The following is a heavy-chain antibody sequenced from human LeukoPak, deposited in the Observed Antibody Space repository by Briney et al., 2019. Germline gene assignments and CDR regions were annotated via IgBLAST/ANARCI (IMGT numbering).Heavy chain of an antibody. CDR3: ARVLYGDYDY. CDR2: INHSGST. J-gene: IGHJ4*02. Sequence: SETLSLTCAVYGGSFSGYYWSWIRQPPGKGLEWIGEINHSGSTNYNPSLKSRVTISVDTSKNQFSLNLSSVTAADTAVYYCARVLYGDYDYWGQGTLVTVSS. CDR1: GGSFSGYY. V-gene: IGHV4-34*01. D-gene: IGHD4-17*01.